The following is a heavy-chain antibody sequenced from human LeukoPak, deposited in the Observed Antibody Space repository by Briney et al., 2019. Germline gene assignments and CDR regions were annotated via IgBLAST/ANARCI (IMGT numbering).Heavy chain of an antibody. D-gene: IGHD2-2*01. V-gene: IGHV4-59*01. CDR3: ARAQKTMLSRAVYFFDF. Sequence: NPSETLSLTCTVSGASISDYYWSWIRQSPTRGLEWIGYVSSRGATNNNPSLKSRVTTSAHTSENQLSLKLTSVTAADTAVYYCARAQKTMLSRAVYFFDFWGQGLLVTVSS. CDR1: GASISDYY. CDR2: VSSRGAT. J-gene: IGHJ4*02.